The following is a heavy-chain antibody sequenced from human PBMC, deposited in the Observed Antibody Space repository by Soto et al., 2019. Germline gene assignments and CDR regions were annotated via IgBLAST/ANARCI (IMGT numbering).Heavy chain of an antibody. Sequence: PGGSLRLSCAASGFTFSSYWMHWVRQAPGKGLVWVSRINSDGSGTSYADSVKGRFTISRDNAKNTLYLQMNSLRAEDTAVYYWARPPMVRVGAFDIWGKGTMSPSPQ. D-gene: IGHD3-10*01. J-gene: IGHJ3*02. CDR3: ARPPMVRVGAFDI. CDR1: GFTFSSYW. V-gene: IGHV3-74*01. CDR2: INSDGSGT.